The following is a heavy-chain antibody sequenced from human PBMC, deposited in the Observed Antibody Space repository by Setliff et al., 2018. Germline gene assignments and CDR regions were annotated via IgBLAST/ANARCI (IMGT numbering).Heavy chain of an antibody. J-gene: IGHJ3*02. CDR3: ATESLLRYFDLVGNPYAFDI. V-gene: IGHV1-69*06. D-gene: IGHD3-9*01. CDR2: IIPIFGTA. CDR1: GGTFSSYA. Sequence: SVKVSCKASGGTFSSYAISWVRQAPGQGLEWMGGIIPIFGTAIYAQKFQGRVTMTEDTSTDTAYMELSSLRSEDTAVYYCATESLLRYFDLVGNPYAFDIWGQGTMVTVSS.